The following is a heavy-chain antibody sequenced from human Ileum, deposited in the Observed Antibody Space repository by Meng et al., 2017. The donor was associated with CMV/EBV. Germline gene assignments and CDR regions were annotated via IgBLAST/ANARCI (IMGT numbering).Heavy chain of an antibody. Sequence: SGFTFTNFGMSWVRQAPGKGLEWVSGISNDGVNAYYADSVRGRFTISRDNSKWTLYLQMNSLRVEDMAVYYCAKEIGGIGKPLYDYWGHGTLVTVSS. J-gene: IGHJ4*01. CDR1: GFTFTNFG. D-gene: IGHD4-23*01. CDR2: ISNDGVNA. CDR3: AKEIGGIGKPLYDY. V-gene: IGHV3-23*03.